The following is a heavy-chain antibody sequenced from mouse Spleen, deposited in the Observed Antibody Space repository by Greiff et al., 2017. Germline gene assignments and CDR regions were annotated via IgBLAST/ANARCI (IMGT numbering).Heavy chain of an antibody. CDR2: ISSGSSTI. J-gene: IGHJ3*01. V-gene: IGHV5-17*01. Sequence: DVMLVESGGGLVKPGGSLKLSCAASGFTFSDYGMHWVRQAPEKGLEWVAYISSGSSTIYYADTVKGRFTISRDNAKNTLFLQMTSLRSEDTAMYYCARGLRQGSWFAYWGQGTLVTVSA. CDR1: GFTFSDYG. D-gene: IGHD2-4*01. CDR3: ARGLRQGSWFAY.